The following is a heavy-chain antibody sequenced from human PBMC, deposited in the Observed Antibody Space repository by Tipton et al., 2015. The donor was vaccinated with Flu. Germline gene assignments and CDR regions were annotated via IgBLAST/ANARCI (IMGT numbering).Heavy chain of an antibody. V-gene: IGHV6-1*01. D-gene: IGHD5-12*01. CDR2: TYCRSRCYD. CDR3: ASGRRGELVALFEY. Sequence: GLVKPSQTLSLTCAISGDSVSNNNAAWNWIRQSPARGLEWLGRTYCRSRCYDDYAVSVESRLTINADTSKNQFSLQLKSVTPEDTGVYYCASGRRGELVALFEYWGLGTVVTVSS. J-gene: IGHJ4*02. CDR1: GDSVSNNNAA.